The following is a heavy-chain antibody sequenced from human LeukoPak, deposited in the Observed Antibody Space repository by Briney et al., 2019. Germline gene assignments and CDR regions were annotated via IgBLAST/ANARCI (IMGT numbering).Heavy chain of an antibody. J-gene: IGHJ4*02. CDR2: MNPDGSLK. Sequence: PGGSLRLSCAVSGFSFSGYWMSWVRQAPGKGLEWVANMNPDGSLKYYLDSVKGRFTISRDYSTNSLYLQMHSLRAEDTAVYYCTRDPRQSYRVYTVGDYWGQGTLITVSS. CDR3: TRDPRQSYRVYTVGDY. CDR1: GFSFSGYW. V-gene: IGHV3-7*01. D-gene: IGHD1-14*01.